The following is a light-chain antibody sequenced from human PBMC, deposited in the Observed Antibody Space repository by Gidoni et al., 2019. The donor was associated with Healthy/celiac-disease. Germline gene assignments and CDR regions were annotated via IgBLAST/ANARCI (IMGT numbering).Light chain of an antibody. CDR2: GNS. CDR1: SSNIGAGYD. V-gene: IGLV1-40*01. J-gene: IGLJ1*01. CDR3: QSYDSSLSGYV. Sequence: QSVLTQPPSVSGAPGQRVTISCTGSSSNIGAGYDVHWYQQLPGTAPKRIIYGNSNRPLGVPDRFSGSKSGTSASLAITGLQAEDEADYYCQSYDSSLSGYVFGTGTKVTVL.